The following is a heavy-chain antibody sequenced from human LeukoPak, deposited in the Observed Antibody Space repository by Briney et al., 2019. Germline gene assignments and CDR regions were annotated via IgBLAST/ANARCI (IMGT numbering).Heavy chain of an antibody. CDR1: GFTFSSYS. CDR2: ISSSSSFI. J-gene: IGHJ4*02. D-gene: IGHD4-23*01. V-gene: IGHV3-21*03. Sequence: GGSLRLSCAASGFTFSSYSMNWVRQAPGKGLEWVSSISSSSSFIYYADSVKGRFTISRDNAKNSLYLQMNSLQIEDTGVYYCTTDLNYGGNWGWGQGTLVTVSS. CDR3: TTDLNYGGNWG.